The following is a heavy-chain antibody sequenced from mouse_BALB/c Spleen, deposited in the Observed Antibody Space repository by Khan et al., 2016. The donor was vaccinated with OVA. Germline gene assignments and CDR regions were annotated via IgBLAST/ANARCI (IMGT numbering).Heavy chain of an antibody. J-gene: IGHJ3*01. Sequence: VELVESGPGLVQPSQSLSITCTVSGFSLTTYGVHWVRQSPGKGLEWLGVIWSGGSTDYNAAFIFRLSISKDNSKSQVFFKMNSLQANDTAIYYCARNYDYDEGLAYWGQVTLVTVSA. CDR1: GFSLTTYG. CDR3: ARNYDYDEGLAY. CDR2: IWSGGST. D-gene: IGHD2-4*01. V-gene: IGHV2-2*02.